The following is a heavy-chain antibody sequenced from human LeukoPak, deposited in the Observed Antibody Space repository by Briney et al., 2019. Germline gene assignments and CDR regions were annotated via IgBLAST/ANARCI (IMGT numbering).Heavy chain of an antibody. CDR1: GGSFSGYY. D-gene: IGHD3-22*01. CDR2: INHSGST. V-gene: IGHV4-34*01. Sequence: SETLSLTCAVYGGSFSGYYWSWIRQPPGKGLEWIGEINHSGSTNYNPSLKSRVTISVDTSKNQFSLKLSSVTAADTAVYSCARGTKPMYYYDSSGDHRFDYWGQGTLVTVSS. CDR3: ARGTKPMYYYDSSGDHRFDY. J-gene: IGHJ4*02.